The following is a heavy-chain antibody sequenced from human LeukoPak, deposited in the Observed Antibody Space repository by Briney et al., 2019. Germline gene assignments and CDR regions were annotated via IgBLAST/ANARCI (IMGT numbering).Heavy chain of an antibody. J-gene: IGHJ4*02. CDR2: INHSGST. V-gene: IGHV4-34*01. CDR3: ARDPDSSPGSGVDY. CDR1: GGSFSGYY. D-gene: IGHD6-13*01. Sequence: SETLSLTXAVYGGSFSGYYWSWIRQPPGKGLEWIGEINHSGSTNYNPSLKSRVTISVDTSKNQFSLKLSSVTAADTAVYYCARDPDSSPGSGVDYWGQGTLVTVSS.